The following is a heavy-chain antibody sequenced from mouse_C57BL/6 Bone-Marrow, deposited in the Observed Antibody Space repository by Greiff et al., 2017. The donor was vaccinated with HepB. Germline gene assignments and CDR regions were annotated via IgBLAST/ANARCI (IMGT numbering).Heavy chain of an antibody. CDR3: ARGEDTTKAMDY. V-gene: IGHV1-53*01. CDR1: GYTFTSYW. D-gene: IGHD1-1*01. CDR2: INPSNGGT. J-gene: IGHJ4*01. Sequence: QVHVKQSGTELVKPGASVKLSCKASGYTFTSYWMHWVKQRPGQGLEWIGNINPSNGGTNYNEKFKSKATLTVDKSSSTAYMQLSSLTSEDSAVDYCARGEDTTKAMDYWGQGTSVIVSS.